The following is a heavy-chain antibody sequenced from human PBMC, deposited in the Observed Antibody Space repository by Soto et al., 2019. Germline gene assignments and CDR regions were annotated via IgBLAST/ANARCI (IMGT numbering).Heavy chain of an antibody. CDR2: ISGYNGHT. V-gene: IGHV1-18*01. CDR3: ARYAVFGADISPKYNYGVDV. J-gene: IGHJ6*02. D-gene: IGHD3-3*01. CDR1: GYTFTSFG. Sequence: QVPLVQSGPEVKKPGASVTVSCQASGYTFTSFGLAWVRQARGQGLQWLGWISGYNGHTNYAQKFQDRVTLTTDKSTKTAYMELRSLRYDDSAVYYCARYAVFGADISPKYNYGVDVWGQGTTVTVSS.